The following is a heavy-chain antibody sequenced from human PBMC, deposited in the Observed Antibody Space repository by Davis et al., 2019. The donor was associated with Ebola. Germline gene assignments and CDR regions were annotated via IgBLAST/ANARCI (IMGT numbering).Heavy chain of an antibody. CDR2: INAGNGNT. D-gene: IGHD2-21*01. Sequence: ASVKVSCKASGYTFTSYAMHWVRQAPGQRLEWMGWINAGNGNTKYSQKFQGRVTITRDTSASTAYMELSSLRSEDTAVYYCARPKYCGGDCYALDYWGQGTLVTVSS. J-gene: IGHJ4*02. CDR3: ARPKYCGGDCYALDY. CDR1: GYTFTSYA. V-gene: IGHV1-3*01.